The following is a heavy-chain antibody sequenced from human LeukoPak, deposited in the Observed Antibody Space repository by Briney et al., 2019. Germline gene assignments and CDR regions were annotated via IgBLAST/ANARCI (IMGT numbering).Heavy chain of an antibody. J-gene: IGHJ5*02. D-gene: IGHD2-15*01. CDR1: GYTFTSYG. CDR3: ARSRFRGGYCSGGSCYSLDP. Sequence: ASVKVSCKASGYTFTSYGISWVRQAPGQGLEWMGWISAYNGNTNYAQKLQGRVTITRNTSISTAYMELSSLRSENTAVYYCARSRFRGGYCSGGSCYSLDPWGQGTLVTVSS. V-gene: IGHV1-18*01. CDR2: ISAYNGNT.